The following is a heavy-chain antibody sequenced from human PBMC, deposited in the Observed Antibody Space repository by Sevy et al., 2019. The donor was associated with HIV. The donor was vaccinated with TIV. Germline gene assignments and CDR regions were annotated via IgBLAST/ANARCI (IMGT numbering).Heavy chain of an antibody. CDR1: GFTFSSYS. J-gene: IGHJ4*02. D-gene: IGHD1-1*01. V-gene: IGHV3-21*01. Sequence: GGSLRLSCAASGFTFSSYSMNWVRQAPGKGLEWVSSISSSSSYIYYADSVKGRFTISRDNAKNSLYLQMNSLRAEDTAVYYCARDNLLPGTFDYWGQGTLVTVSS. CDR2: ISSSSSYI. CDR3: ARDNLLPGTFDY.